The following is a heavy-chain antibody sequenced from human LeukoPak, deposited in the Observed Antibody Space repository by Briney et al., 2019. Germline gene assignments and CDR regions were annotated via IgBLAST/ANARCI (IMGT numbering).Heavy chain of an antibody. CDR3: ARQRLAAAGSSHFDY. CDR2: IYYSGST. CDR1: GGSISSYY. Sequence: SETLSLTCTVSGGSISSYYWSWIRQPPGKGLECVVYIYYSGSTNYNPSLKSRVTISVDTSKNQFSLKLSSVTAADTAVYYCARQRLAAAGSSHFDYWGQGTLVTVSS. V-gene: IGHV4-59*08. J-gene: IGHJ4*02. D-gene: IGHD6-13*01.